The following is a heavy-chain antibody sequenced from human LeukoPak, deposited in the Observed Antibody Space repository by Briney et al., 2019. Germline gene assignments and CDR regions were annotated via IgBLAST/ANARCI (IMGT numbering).Heavy chain of an antibody. CDR2: IYYSGST. Sequence: SETLSLTCTVSGGSISSSSYYWGWIRQPPGKGLEWIGSIYYSGSTYYNPSLKSRVTISVDTSKNQFSLKLSSVTAADTAVYYCARSTHYGYNYGPPHLTFDYWGQGTLVTVSS. D-gene: IGHD5-24*01. CDR1: GGSISSSSYY. CDR3: ARSTHYGYNYGPPHLTFDY. J-gene: IGHJ4*02. V-gene: IGHV4-39*01.